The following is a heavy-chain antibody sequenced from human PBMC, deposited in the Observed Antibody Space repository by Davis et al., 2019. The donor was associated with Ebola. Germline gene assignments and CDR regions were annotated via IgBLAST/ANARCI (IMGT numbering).Heavy chain of an antibody. J-gene: IGHJ5*02. CDR3: ARGGAATGINNWFDP. CDR1: GYTFTSYY. CDR2: INPSGGST. D-gene: IGHD6-13*01. V-gene: IGHV1-46*01. Sequence: ASVKVSCKASGYTFTSYYMHWVRQAPGQGLEWMGIINPSGGSTSYAQKFQGRVTMTTDTSTSTAYMELRSLRSDDTAVYYCARGGAATGINNWFDPWGQGTLVTVSS.